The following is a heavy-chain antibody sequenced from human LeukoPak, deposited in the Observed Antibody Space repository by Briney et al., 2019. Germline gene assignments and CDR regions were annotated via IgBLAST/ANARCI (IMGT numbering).Heavy chain of an antibody. V-gene: IGHV1-46*01. CDR1: GYTFTSYY. J-gene: IGHJ3*02. CDR2: IHPTVGDT. D-gene: IGHD6-25*01. Sequence: ASVKVSCKASGYTFTSYYLHWVRQAPGQGLEWMGIIHPTVGDTTYAQKFQGRVTMTRDMSTGTVYMGLSSLRSEDTAVYYCARYGFSSVWQGGWHAFDIWGQGTTVTVSS. CDR3: ARYGFSSVWQGGWHAFDI.